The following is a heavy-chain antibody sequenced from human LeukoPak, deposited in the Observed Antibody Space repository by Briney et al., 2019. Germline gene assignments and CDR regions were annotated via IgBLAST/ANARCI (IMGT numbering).Heavy chain of an antibody. V-gene: IGHV4-31*03. D-gene: IGHD2-8*01. J-gene: IGHJ4*02. Sequence: SETLSLTCTVSGDSISGGNYYWTWIRQHPGKGLEWIGYIYYSGRTYYTPSLKSRVTISADTSKNQFSLKLSSVTAADTAVFYCARVDPYMLPLDYWGQGTLVTVSS. CDR1: GDSISGGNYY. CDR2: IYYSGRT. CDR3: ARVDPYMLPLDY.